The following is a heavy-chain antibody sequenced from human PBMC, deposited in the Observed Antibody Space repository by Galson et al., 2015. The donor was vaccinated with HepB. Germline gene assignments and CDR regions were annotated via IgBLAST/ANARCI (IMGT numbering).Heavy chain of an antibody. CDR3: AKVGGEGELLGLPEGYYFDH. CDR2: ISGSGGST. CDR1: GFTFSSYA. Sequence: SLRLSCAASGFTFSSYAMSWVRQAPGKGLEWVSAISGSGGSTYYADSVKGRFTISRDNSKNTLYLQMNSLRAEDTAVYYCAKVGGEGELLGLPEGYYFDHWGQGTLVTVSS. J-gene: IGHJ4*02. V-gene: IGHV3-23*01. D-gene: IGHD1-26*01.